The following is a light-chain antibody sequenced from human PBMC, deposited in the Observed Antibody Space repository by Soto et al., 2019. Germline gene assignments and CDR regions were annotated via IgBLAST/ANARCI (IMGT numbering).Light chain of an antibody. CDR3: QQRGNWPRT. Sequence: EIVLTQSPATLSLSPGERATLSCRASQGVSSYLAWYQQKPGQAPRLLIYGASNMATGIPARFSGSGSGTEFTLTISSLESEDFAVYYCQQRGNWPRTFGQGTKLEIK. CDR2: GAS. J-gene: IGKJ2*01. V-gene: IGKV3-11*01. CDR1: QGVSSY.